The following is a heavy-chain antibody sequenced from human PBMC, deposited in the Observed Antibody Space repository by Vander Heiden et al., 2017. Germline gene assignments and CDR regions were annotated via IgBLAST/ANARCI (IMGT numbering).Heavy chain of an antibody. Sequence: EVQLVESGGGWVHSGRSLRLSCVASGFTFDDYVIHWVRQAPGKGLELCSGINSNSGDFGYADSVKGRFTISRDNAKNSLYLQMNSLRPDDTALYYCARDIGATWIQLVDAFDIWGLGTMVTVSS. CDR2: INSNSGDF. J-gene: IGHJ3*02. CDR1: GFTFDDYV. CDR3: ARDIGATWIQLVDAFDI. V-gene: IGHV3-9*01. D-gene: IGHD1-1*01.